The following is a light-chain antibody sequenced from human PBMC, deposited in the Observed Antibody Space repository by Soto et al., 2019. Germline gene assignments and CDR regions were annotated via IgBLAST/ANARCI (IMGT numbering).Light chain of an antibody. CDR1: SSDVGRYNY. Sequence: SKMTQPASGAGPAGQSITISCTGASSDVGRYNYVSWYQLHPGKAPKLIIYEVSNRPSGVSNRFSGSKSGNTASLTISGLRAEDEADYYCNSYTSSTAYVFGTGTKVTVL. V-gene: IGLV2-14*01. J-gene: IGLJ1*01. CDR3: NSYTSSTAYV. CDR2: EVS.